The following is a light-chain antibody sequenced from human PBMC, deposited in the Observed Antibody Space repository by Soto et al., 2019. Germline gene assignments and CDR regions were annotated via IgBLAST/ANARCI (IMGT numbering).Light chain of an antibody. Sequence: EIVLTQSPGTLSLSPGEIATLSCRASQSVSSSYLAWYQQKPGQAPRLLIYGASNRATGIPDRFSGSGSGTDFTLTISRLEPEDFAVYYCQQYGSSPYTFGQGTKLEIK. CDR3: QQYGSSPYT. CDR2: GAS. CDR1: QSVSSSY. J-gene: IGKJ2*01. V-gene: IGKV3-20*01.